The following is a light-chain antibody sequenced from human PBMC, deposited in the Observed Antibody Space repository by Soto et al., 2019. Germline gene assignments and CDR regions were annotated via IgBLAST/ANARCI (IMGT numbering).Light chain of an antibody. CDR1: QGISSY. J-gene: IGKJ1*01. V-gene: IGKV1-9*01. Sequence: DIQLTQSPSFLSASVGDRVTITCRARQGISSYLAWYQKKPGKAPKLLIYAASTLQSGVPSRFSGSGSGTEFTLTISSLQPEDFATYYCQQLNSYPWTFGQGTKVEIK. CDR3: QQLNSYPWT. CDR2: AAS.